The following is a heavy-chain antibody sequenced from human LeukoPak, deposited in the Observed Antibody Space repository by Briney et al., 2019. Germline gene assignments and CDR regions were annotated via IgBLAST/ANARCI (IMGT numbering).Heavy chain of an antibody. V-gene: IGHV3-48*04. CDR2: ISSSSSTI. CDR3: AREGDTAYYYYYMDV. D-gene: IGHD5-18*01. Sequence: GGSLRLSCAASGFTFSSYSMNWVRQAPGKGLEWVSYISSSSSTIYYADSVKGRFTISRDNAKNSLYLQMNSLRAEDTAVYYCAREGDTAYYYYYMDVWGKGTTVTVSS. CDR1: GFTFSSYS. J-gene: IGHJ6*03.